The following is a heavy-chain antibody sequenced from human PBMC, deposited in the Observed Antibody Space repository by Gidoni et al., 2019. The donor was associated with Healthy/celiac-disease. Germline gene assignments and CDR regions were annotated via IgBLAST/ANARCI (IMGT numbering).Heavy chain of an antibody. CDR3: AKGRVAVAAARGLGWYYYYGMDV. V-gene: IGHV3-23*01. CDR1: GLTFSIYA. Sequence: EAQLFEPGGGFVQPGGSLRLSCAASGLTFSIYATSWVRQAPGKGLEWVSVISGSGGSTYYADSVKDRFNIYRDNSKNTLYLQMNSLRAEDTAVYYCAKGRVAVAAARGLGWYYYYGMDVWGQGTTVTVSS. J-gene: IGHJ6*02. CDR2: ISGSGGST. D-gene: IGHD2-2*01.